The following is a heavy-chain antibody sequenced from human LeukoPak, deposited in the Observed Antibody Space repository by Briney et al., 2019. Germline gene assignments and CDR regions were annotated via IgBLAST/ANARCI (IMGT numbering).Heavy chain of an antibody. D-gene: IGHD2-15*01. CDR3: ARGRRGGSCYSCRWFDP. J-gene: IGHJ5*02. CDR2: MNPNSGNT. CDR1: GYTFISYD. Sequence: ASVKVSCKASGYTFISYDINWVRQATGQGLEWMGWMNPNSGNTGYAQKFQGRVTMTRNTSISTAYMELSSLRSEDTAVYYCARGRRGGSCYSCRWFDPWGQGTLVTVSS. V-gene: IGHV1-8*01.